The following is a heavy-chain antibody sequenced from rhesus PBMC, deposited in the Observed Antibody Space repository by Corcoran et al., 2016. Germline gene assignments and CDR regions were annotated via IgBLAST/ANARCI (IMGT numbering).Heavy chain of an antibody. Sequence: EVQLVETGGGLVQPGGSLKLSCAASGFTFSSYGMSWVRQAPGKGLEWVSAINIGGGNTYYADSVKGRFTISRDNSKNTLSLQMSSLRAEDTAVYYCTRGILGGYWGQGVLVTVSS. D-gene: IGHD3-34*01. CDR1: GFTFSSYG. V-gene: IGHV3S5*01. CDR3: TRGILGGY. CDR2: INIGGGNT. J-gene: IGHJ4*01.